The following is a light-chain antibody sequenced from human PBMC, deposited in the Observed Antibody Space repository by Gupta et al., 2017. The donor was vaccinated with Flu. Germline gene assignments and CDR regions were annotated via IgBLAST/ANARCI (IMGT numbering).Light chain of an antibody. J-gene: IGKJ1*01. V-gene: IGKV3-20*01. CDR2: GTS. Sequence: GTLSLSPGERATLSCRASQSVTTTYLAWYQLKPGRAPRLLIYGTSNRATGIADRFSGSGSGTDFTLTISRLEPEDFAVYYCQHYYGPPWNFGQGTGVEIK. CDR3: QHYYGPPWN. CDR1: QSVTTTY.